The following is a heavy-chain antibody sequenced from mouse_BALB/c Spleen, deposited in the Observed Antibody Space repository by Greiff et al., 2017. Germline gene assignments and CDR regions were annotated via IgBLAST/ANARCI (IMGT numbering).Heavy chain of an antibody. V-gene: IGHV1S56*01. Sequence: VKLMESGPELVKPGALVKISCKASGYTFTSYDINWVKQRPGQGLEWIGWIYPGDGSTKYNEKFKGKATLTADKSSSTAYMQLSSLTSENSAVYFCARSTLYGSSSWFAYWGQGTLVTVSA. CDR3: ARSTLYGSSSWFAY. D-gene: IGHD1-1*01. J-gene: IGHJ3*01. CDR2: IYPGDGST. CDR1: GYTFTSYD.